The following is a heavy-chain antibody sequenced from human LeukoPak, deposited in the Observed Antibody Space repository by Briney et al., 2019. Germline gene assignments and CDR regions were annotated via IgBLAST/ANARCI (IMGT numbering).Heavy chain of an antibody. D-gene: IGHD3-22*01. J-gene: IGHJ4*02. V-gene: IGHV1-18*01. CDR2: ISAYNGNT. Sequence: GASVKVSCKASGYTFTSYGISWVRQAPGQGLEWMGWISAYNGNTNYAQKLQGRVTVTTDTSTSTAYMELRSLRSDDTAVYYCARTPPTYYYDSSGYCDYWGQGTLVTVSS. CDR3: ARTPPTYYYDSSGYCDY. CDR1: GYTFTSYG.